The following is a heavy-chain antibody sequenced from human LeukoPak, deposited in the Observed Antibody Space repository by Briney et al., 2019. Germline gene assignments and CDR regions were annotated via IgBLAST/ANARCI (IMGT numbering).Heavy chain of an antibody. J-gene: IGHJ5*02. CDR2: INHNGNVN. CDR1: GFTFSNAW. D-gene: IGHD3-3*01. V-gene: IGHV3-7*01. Sequence: GGSLRLSCAASGFTFSNAWMNWVRQAPGKGLEWVASINHNGNVNYYVDSVKGRFTISRDNAKNSLYLQMSSLGAEDTAVYYCARESITLFGVIITWGQGTLVTVSS. CDR3: ARESITLFGVIIT.